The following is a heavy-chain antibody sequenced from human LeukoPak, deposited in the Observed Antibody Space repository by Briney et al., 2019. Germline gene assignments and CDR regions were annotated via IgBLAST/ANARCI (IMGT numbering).Heavy chain of an antibody. D-gene: IGHD6-19*01. Sequence: GGSLRLSCAASGFTFSSYGMSWVRQAPGKGLEWVSAISGSGGSTYYADSVKGRFTISRDNSKNTLYLQMNSLRAEDTAVYYCARSGGEQWLVNDYWGQGTLVTVSS. CDR3: ARSGGEQWLVNDY. V-gene: IGHV3-23*01. J-gene: IGHJ4*02. CDR1: GFTFSSYG. CDR2: ISGSGGST.